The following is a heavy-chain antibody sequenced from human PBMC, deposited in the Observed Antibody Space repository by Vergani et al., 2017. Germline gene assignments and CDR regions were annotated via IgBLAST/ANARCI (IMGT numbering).Heavy chain of an antibody. V-gene: IGHV3-30*18. CDR2: ISYDGTNK. D-gene: IGHD5-24*01. J-gene: IGHJ4*02. CDR3: AKDLREMATIGYLDY. Sequence: QVQLVESGGGVVQPGRSLRLSCAASGFTFRTYGPHWVRQAPGKGLEWVAVISYDGTNKYYADSVKGRFTISRDNSKNTLYLQMNSLRAEDTAVYYCAKDLREMATIGYLDYWGQGTLVTVSS. CDR1: GFTFRTYG.